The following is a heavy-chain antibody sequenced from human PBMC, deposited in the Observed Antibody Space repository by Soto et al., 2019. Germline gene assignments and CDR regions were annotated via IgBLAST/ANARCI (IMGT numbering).Heavy chain of an antibody. CDR3: ARTRTYDDTLTGFYPTSFDY. D-gene: IGHD3-9*01. CDR1: GFSLSTSGMC. Sequence: SGPTLVNPTQTLTLTRTFSGFSLSTSGMCVSWIRQPPGKALEWLARIDWDDDKYYSTSLKTRLTISKDTSKNQVVLTMTTMDPVDTATYHCARTRTYDDTLTGFYPTSFDYWGQGTLVPVSS. CDR2: IDWDDDK. V-gene: IGHV2-70*11. J-gene: IGHJ4*02.